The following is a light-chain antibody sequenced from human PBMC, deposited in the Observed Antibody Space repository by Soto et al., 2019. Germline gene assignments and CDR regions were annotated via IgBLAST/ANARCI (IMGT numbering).Light chain of an antibody. CDR2: RAS. CDR1: QSISDW. Sequence: DIQMTQSPSTLSASVGDRVTITCRASQSISDWLAWYQQRPGEAPKLLIFRASNLESGVPSRFSGSGSGAELTLTISSLQPDDFATYYCQQYDRFSYTFGQGTKLEIK. J-gene: IGKJ2*01. V-gene: IGKV1-5*03. CDR3: QQYDRFSYT.